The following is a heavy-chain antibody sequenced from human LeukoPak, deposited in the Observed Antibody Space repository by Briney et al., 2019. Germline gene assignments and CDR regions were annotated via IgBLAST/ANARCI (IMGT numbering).Heavy chain of an antibody. V-gene: IGHV4-61*02. CDR1: GGSISSGSYY. J-gene: IGHJ2*01. CDR3: ARDRSGSYDWYFDL. CDR2: IYTSGST. D-gene: IGHD1-26*01. Sequence: PWETLSLTCSVSGGSISSGSYYWSWIRQPAGKGLEWIGRIYTSGSTNYNPSLKSRVTISVDTSKNQSSLKLSSVTAADTAVYYCARDRSGSYDWYFDLWGRGTLVTVSS.